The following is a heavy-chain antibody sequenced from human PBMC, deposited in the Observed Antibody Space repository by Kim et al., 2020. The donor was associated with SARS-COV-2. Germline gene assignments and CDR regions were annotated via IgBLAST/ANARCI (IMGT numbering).Heavy chain of an antibody. D-gene: IGHD2-21*01. CDR1: EFTFITYS. CDR3: ARAGEGIWGAWSY. V-gene: IGHV3-48*02. CDR2: ISSRSSTI. Sequence: GGSLRLSCAASEFTFITYSMNWVRQAPGKGLEWISYISSRSSTIYYADSVKGRFTISRDNAKNSLYLQMNSLRDEDTAVYYCARAGEGIWGAWSYCGQGTLVTVSS. J-gene: IGHJ4*02.